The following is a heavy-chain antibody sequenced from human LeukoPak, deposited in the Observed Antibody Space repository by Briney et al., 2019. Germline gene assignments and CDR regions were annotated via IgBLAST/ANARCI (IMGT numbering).Heavy chain of an antibody. CDR3: AKRPKLTRWYFDL. J-gene: IGHJ2*01. D-gene: IGHD4/OR15-4a*01. CDR1: GFTFSSYA. Sequence: PGGSLRLSCAASGFTFSSYAMCWVRQAPGEGLEWGSAISGSGGSTYYADSVKGRFTISRDNSKNTLYLQMNSLRAEDTAVYYCAKRPKLTRWYFDLWGRGTLVTVSP. V-gene: IGHV3-23*01. CDR2: ISGSGGST.